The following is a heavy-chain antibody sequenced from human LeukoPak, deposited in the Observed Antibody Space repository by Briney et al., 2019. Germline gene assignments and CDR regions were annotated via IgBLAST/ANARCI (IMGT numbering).Heavy chain of an antibody. J-gene: IGHJ4*02. CDR3: ARKTTPYYYDSSGYDY. Sequence: ASVKVSCKASGYTFTSYGISWVRQAPGQGLEWMGWISAYNGNTNYAQKLQGRVTMTTDTSTSTAYMELRSLRSDDTAVYYCARKTTPYYYDSSGYDYWGQGTLVTVSS. D-gene: IGHD3-22*01. V-gene: IGHV1-18*01. CDR1: GYTFTSYG. CDR2: ISAYNGNT.